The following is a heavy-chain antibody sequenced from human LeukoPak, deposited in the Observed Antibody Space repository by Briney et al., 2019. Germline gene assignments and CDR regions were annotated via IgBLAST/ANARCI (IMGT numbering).Heavy chain of an antibody. CDR1: GGSFSDYY. V-gene: IGHV4-34*01. J-gene: IGHJ3*02. CDR3: ARRVRGVNDAFDI. Sequence: SETLSLTCAVYGGSFSDYYWSWIRQSPGKGLEWIGEINHSGSTNYNPSLKSRVAILVDTSKNQFSLKLSSVTAADTAVYYCARRVRGVNDAFDIWGQRTMVTVSS. CDR2: INHSGST. D-gene: IGHD3-10*01.